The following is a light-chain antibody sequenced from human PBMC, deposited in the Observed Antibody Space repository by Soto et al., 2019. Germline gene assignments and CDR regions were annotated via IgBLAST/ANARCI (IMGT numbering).Light chain of an antibody. V-gene: IGKV3-15*01. CDR2: GAS. J-gene: IGKJ3*01. CDR3: HHYNNWPPLFT. Sequence: EIVMTQSPATLSVSPGERATLSCRASQSISSNLAWYQQKPGQAPRLLIYGASTRATGIPARFSGSGSGTEFTLTISSLQTEDFAVYYCHHYNNWPPLFTSGPGTTVDIK. CDR1: QSISSN.